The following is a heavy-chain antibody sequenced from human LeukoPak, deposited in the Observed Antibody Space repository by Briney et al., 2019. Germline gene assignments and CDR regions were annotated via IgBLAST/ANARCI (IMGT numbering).Heavy chain of an antibody. Sequence: SETLSLTCTVSGGSISSSSYYWGWIRQPPGKGLEWIGYIYYSGSTYYNPSLKSRVTISVDASKNQFSLKLSSVTAADTAVYYCARDHRLRGHKYYFDYWGQGTLVTVSS. V-gene: IGHV4-30-4*08. D-gene: IGHD3-10*01. J-gene: IGHJ4*02. CDR1: GGSISSSSYY. CDR2: IYYSGST. CDR3: ARDHRLRGHKYYFDY.